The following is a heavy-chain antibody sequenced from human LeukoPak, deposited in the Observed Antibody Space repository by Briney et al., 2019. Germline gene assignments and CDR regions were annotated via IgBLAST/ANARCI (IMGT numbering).Heavy chain of an antibody. V-gene: IGHV3-30*18. CDR2: ISYDATNK. Sequence: GGSLRLSCAASGFTFSSSDMHWVRQAPGKGLEWVAVISYDATNKYYADSVKGRFTLSGDNSKNTLYLQTNTLRDEDTAVYYCAKASSNYFYYLEYWGQGTLVTVSS. D-gene: IGHD2/OR15-2a*01. CDR1: GFTFSSSD. CDR3: AKASSNYFYYLEY. J-gene: IGHJ4*02.